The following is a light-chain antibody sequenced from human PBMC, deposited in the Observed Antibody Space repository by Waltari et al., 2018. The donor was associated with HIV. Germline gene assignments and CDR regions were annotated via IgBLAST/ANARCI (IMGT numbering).Light chain of an antibody. V-gene: IGLV2-11*01. CDR2: DVS. CDR3: CSYVGSYTYV. CDR1: RSAVGGYNY. Sequence: QSALTQPRSVSGSPGPSVTISCTGPRSAVGGYNYVSWYQQHPGKAPKVRIYDVSKRPSGVPDRFSGSKSGNTASLTISGLQAEDEADYYCCSYVGSYTYVFGTGTKVTVL. J-gene: IGLJ1*01.